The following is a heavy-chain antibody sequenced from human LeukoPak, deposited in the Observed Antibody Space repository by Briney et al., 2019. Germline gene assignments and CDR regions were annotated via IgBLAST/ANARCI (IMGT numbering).Heavy chain of an antibody. Sequence: GASVKVSCKASGFTLTNFFMHWVRQAPGQGPEWMGAIFSSGGRTINAQRLQGRITITRDTSTNTVYMDLSSLRSDDTAVYYCARVGVQLWLPYYYYGMDVWGQGTTVTVSS. CDR3: ARVGVQLWLPYYYYGMDV. CDR1: GFTLTNFF. V-gene: IGHV1-46*01. CDR2: IFSSGGRT. D-gene: IGHD5-18*01. J-gene: IGHJ6*02.